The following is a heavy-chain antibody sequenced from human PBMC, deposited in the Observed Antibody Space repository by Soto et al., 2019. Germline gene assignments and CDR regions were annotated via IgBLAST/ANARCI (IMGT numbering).Heavy chain of an antibody. J-gene: IGHJ5*02. CDR2: IYHSGST. D-gene: IGHD6-13*01. V-gene: IGHV4-4*02. CDR1: GGSISSSNW. CDR3: ASGGHSSSWYWFDP. Sequence: PSETLSLTCAVSGGSISSSNWWSWVRQPPGKGLEWIGEIYHSGSTNYNPSLKSRVTISVDKSKNQFSLKLSSVTAADTAVYYCASGGHSSSWYWFDPWGQGTLVTVSS.